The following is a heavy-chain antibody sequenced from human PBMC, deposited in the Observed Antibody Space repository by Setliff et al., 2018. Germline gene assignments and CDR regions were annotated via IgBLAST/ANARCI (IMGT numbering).Heavy chain of an antibody. CDR2: INTNTGNP. V-gene: IGHV7-4-1*02. D-gene: IGHD3-10*01. CDR3: ARASRFGTTMWRGDYYMDV. Sequence: ASVKVSCKASGYTFSSYAMNWVRQAPGQGLEWMGWINTNTGNPTYAQDFTGRFVFSLDTSVSTAYLQISSLKADDTAIYYCARASRFGTTMWRGDYYMDVWGKGTTVTVSS. J-gene: IGHJ6*03. CDR1: GYTFSSYA.